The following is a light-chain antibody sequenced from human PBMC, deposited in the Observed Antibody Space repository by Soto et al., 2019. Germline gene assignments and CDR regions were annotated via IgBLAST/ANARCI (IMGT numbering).Light chain of an antibody. V-gene: IGLV2-14*01. CDR3: SSYTSSRAYV. CDR1: SSDVGGYNY. CDR2: EVS. Sequence: PASVSGSPGQSITISCTGTSSDVGGYNYVSWYQQQSGKAPKLMIHEVSNRPSGVSNRFSGSKSGNTASLTISGLQAEDEADYYCSSYTSSRAYVFGIGTKVTV. J-gene: IGLJ1*01.